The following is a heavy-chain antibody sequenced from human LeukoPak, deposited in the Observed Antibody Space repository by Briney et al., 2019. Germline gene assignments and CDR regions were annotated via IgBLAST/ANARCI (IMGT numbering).Heavy chain of an antibody. CDR2: ISYDGGNK. Sequence: GGSLRLSCAASGFTFSSYGMHWVRQAPGKGLEGVAVISYDGGNKYYADSVKGRFTISRDNSKNTLYLQMNSLRAEDTAVYYCAKDGSYGSGKGYFDYWGQGTLVTVSS. V-gene: IGHV3-30*18. CDR1: GFTFSSYG. CDR3: AKDGSYGSGKGYFDY. J-gene: IGHJ4*02. D-gene: IGHD3-10*01.